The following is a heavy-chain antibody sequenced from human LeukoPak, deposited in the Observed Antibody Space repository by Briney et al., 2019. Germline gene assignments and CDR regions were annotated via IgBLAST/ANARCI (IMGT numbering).Heavy chain of an antibody. D-gene: IGHD6-19*01. J-gene: IGHJ4*02. Sequence: SETLSLTCTVSGVSISSSNSYWGWIRQPPGKGLEWIGSIYYSGSTYYNPSLKSRVTISVDTSKNQFSLKLSSVTAADTAVYYCARRTMTAGRKAVAEAFFDYWGQGTLVTVSS. CDR1: GVSISSSNSY. V-gene: IGHV4-39*01. CDR3: ARRTMTAGRKAVAEAFFDY. CDR2: IYYSGST.